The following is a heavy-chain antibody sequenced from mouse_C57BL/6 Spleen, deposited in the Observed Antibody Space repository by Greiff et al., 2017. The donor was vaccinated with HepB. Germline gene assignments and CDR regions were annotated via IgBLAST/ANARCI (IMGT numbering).Heavy chain of an antibody. D-gene: IGHD2-3*01. CDR3: ARERNYDGYYSWFAY. CDR1: GYTFTDYY. CDR2: INPNNGGT. J-gene: IGHJ3*01. Sequence: EVQLQQSGPELVKPGASVKISCKASGYTFTDYYMNWVKQSHGKSLEWIGDINPNNGGTSYNQKFKGKATLTVDKSSSTAYMELRSLTSEDSAVYYCARERNYDGYYSWFAYWGQGTLVTVSA. V-gene: IGHV1-26*01.